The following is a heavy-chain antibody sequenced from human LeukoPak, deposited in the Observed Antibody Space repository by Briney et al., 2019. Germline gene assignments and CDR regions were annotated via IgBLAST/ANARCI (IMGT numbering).Heavy chain of an antibody. CDR2: ISGSGGST. CDR1: GFTFSSYA. J-gene: IGHJ4*02. Sequence: PGGSLRLSCAASGFTFSSYAMSWVRQAPGKGLEWVSAISGSGGSTYYADSVKGRFTISRDNSKNTLYLQMNSLRAEDTAVYYCARSTGSSWDFDYWGQGTLVTVSS. CDR3: ARSTGSSWDFDY. V-gene: IGHV3-23*01. D-gene: IGHD6-6*01.